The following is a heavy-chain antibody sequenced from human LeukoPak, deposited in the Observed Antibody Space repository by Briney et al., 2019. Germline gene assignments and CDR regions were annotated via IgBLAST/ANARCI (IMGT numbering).Heavy chain of an antibody. CDR3: ARDIVVVVAATPYYYFDY. CDR1: GYSIRSGDY. Sequence: SETLSLTCTVSGYSIRSGDYWGWIRQPPGKGLEWIGNIYHSGSTYYNPSLKSRVTISVDTSKNQFSLKLSSVTAADTAVYYCARDIVVVVAATPYYYFDYWGQGALVTVSS. V-gene: IGHV4-38-2*02. CDR2: IYHSGST. J-gene: IGHJ4*02. D-gene: IGHD2-15*01.